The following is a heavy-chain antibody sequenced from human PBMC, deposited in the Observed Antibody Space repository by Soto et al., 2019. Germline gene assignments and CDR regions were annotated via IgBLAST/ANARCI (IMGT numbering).Heavy chain of an antibody. CDR2: IVNSGTA. CDR3: ARGDAGGWFLDS. J-gene: IGHJ4*02. CDR1: GGSIASSCNF. V-gene: IGHV4-31*03. Sequence: QVQLQESGPGLVKPSQTLSLTCTVSGGSIASSCNFWTWIRHHPGKGLEWLGYIVNSGTAYYTPSLKSRLSISIDTSKNHFSLSLTSLTAADTAVYFCARGDAGGWFLDSWGQGAQVIVSS. D-gene: IGHD6-19*01.